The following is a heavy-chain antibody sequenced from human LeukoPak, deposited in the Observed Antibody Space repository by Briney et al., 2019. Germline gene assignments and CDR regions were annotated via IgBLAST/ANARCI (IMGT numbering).Heavy chain of an antibody. D-gene: IGHD3-9*01. J-gene: IGHJ6*02. V-gene: IGHV3-7*01. CDR2: IKEDGSEK. Sequence: AGGSLRLYCAASGFTFSSQWMSWVRQAPGKGLEWVGNIKEDGSEKNYADSVKGRFTISRDNAKNSLYLQMNSLRAGDTAVYFCARDRAYQYYDLLTGYYYYYGLDVWGQGTTVTVSS. CDR1: GFTFSSQW. CDR3: ARDRAYQYYDLLTGYYYYYGLDV.